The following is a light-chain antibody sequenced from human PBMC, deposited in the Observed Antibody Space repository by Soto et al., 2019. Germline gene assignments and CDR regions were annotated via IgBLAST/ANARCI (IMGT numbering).Light chain of an antibody. CDR2: DNT. Sequence: QLVLTQPPSVSGAPGQRVTISCTGSSSNIGANNDVHWYQQLPGTAPKLLIYDNTNRPSGVPGRFSGSKSGTSASLAITGLQAEDEADYYCQSYDTSLSGYVFGTGTKVTVL. CDR3: QSYDTSLSGYV. J-gene: IGLJ1*01. CDR1: SSNIGANND. V-gene: IGLV1-40*01.